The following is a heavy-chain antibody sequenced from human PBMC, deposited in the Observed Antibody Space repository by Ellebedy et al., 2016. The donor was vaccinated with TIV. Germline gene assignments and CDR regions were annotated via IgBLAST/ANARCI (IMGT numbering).Heavy chain of an antibody. CDR1: GFTFSSYS. CDR2: ISSSNHYI. D-gene: IGHD6-13*01. Sequence: GASLKISCAASGFTFSSYSMNWVRPAPGKGLEWVSSISSSNHYIYYADSVKGRFTISRDNAKNSLYLQMNSLRAEDTAVFYCARELAAAGFFDYWGQGTLVTVSS. J-gene: IGHJ4*02. CDR3: ARELAAAGFFDY. V-gene: IGHV3-21*01.